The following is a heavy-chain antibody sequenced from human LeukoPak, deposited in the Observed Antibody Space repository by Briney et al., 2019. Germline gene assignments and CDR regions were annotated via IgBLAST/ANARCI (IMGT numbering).Heavy chain of an antibody. J-gene: IGHJ4*02. CDR2: IIPILGIA. Sequence: ASVKVSCKASGGTFSSYAISWVRQAPGQGLEWMGRIIPILGIANYAQKFQGRVTITADKSTSTAYMELSSLRPEDTAVYYCASGKIITGTDDYWGQGTLVTVSS. CDR3: ASGKIITGTDDY. CDR1: GGTFSSYA. V-gene: IGHV1-69*04. D-gene: IGHD1-20*01.